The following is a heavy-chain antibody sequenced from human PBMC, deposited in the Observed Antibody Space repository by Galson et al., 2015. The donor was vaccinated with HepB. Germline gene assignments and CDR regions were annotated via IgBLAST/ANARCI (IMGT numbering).Heavy chain of an antibody. J-gene: IGHJ2*01. V-gene: IGHV3-20*01. D-gene: IGHD2-2*01. CDR3: VREGVVPAAATGGLDWYYDL. CDR2: INWNGGSI. CDR1: GFIFDDYG. Sequence: SLRLSCAASGFIFDDYGMSWVRHAPGKGLEWVCGINWNGGSIGYADSVKGRFTISRDNAKKSLYLQMNSLRAEDTALYHCVREGVVPAAATGGLDWYYDLWGRGTLVTVSS.